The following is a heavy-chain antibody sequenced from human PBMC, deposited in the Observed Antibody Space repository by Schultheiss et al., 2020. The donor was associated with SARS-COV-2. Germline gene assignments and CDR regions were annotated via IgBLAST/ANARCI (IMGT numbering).Heavy chain of an antibody. CDR2: IRSKANSYAT. CDR3: ARDSRFGGPGNYYYGMDV. D-gene: IGHD3-10*01. V-gene: IGHV3-73*01. CDR1: GFTFSGSA. Sequence: GGSLRLSCAASGFTFSGSAMHWVRQASGKGLEWVGRIRSKANSYATAYAASVKGRFTISRDDSKNTAYLQMNSLKTEDTAVYYCARDSRFGGPGNYYYGMDVWGQGTTVTVSS. J-gene: IGHJ6*02.